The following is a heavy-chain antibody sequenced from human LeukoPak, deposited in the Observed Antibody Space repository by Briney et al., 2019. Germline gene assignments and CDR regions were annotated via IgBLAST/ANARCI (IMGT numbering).Heavy chain of an antibody. V-gene: IGHV4-59*01. CDR1: GGSISSYY. J-gene: IGHJ2*01. D-gene: IGHD2-15*01. CDR2: IYYSGST. Sequence: SETLSLTCTVSGGSISSYYWSWIRQPPGKGLEWIGYIYYSGSTNYNPSLKSRVTISVDTSKNQFSLKLSSVTAADTAVYYCARDPTVVVVAATSFPDWYFDLWGRGTLVTVSS. CDR3: ARDPTVVVVAATSFPDWYFDL.